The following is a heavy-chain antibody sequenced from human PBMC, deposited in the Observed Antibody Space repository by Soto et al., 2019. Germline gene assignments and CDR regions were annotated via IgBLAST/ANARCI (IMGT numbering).Heavy chain of an antibody. CDR1: GGSISSSSYY. Sequence: PSETLSLTCTVSGGSISSSSYYWGSIRQPPGKGLEWIGSIYYSGSTYYNPSLKSRVTISVDTSKNQFSLKLSSVTAADTAVYYCARHSAAAGRPTIFDYWGQGTLVTVSS. J-gene: IGHJ4*02. CDR2: IYYSGST. CDR3: ARHSAAAGRPTIFDY. D-gene: IGHD6-13*01. V-gene: IGHV4-39*01.